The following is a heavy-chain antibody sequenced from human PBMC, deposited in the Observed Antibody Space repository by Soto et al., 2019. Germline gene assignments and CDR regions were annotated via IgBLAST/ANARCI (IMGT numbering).Heavy chain of an antibody. J-gene: IGHJ4*02. CDR2: IIPILGIA. CDR3: ANLQPSTMVQGVPDY. D-gene: IGHD3-10*01. CDR1: GGTFSSYT. V-gene: IGHV1-69*02. Sequence: QVQLVQSGAEVKKPGSSVKVSCKASGGTFSSYTISWVRQAPGQGLEWMGRIIPILGIANYAQKFQGRVTITADKSTSTAYMELSSLRSEDTAVYYCANLQPSTMVQGVPDYWGQGTLVTVSS.